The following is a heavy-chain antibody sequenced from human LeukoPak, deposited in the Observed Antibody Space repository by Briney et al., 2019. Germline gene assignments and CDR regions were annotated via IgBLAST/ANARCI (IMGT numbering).Heavy chain of an antibody. Sequence: GSSVKVSCKPSVGTFSSYAISWVRQAPGQGLEWMGGIIPIFGTANYAQKFQGRVTITTDESTSTAYMELSSLRSEDTAVYYCGYSYGYRRYYYYYYMDVWGKGTTVTVSS. D-gene: IGHD5-18*01. CDR1: VGTFSSYA. CDR3: GYSYGYRRYYYYYYMDV. V-gene: IGHV1-69*05. CDR2: IIPIFGTA. J-gene: IGHJ6*03.